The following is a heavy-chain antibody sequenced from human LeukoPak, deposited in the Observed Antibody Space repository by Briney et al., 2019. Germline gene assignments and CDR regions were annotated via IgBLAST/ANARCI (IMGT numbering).Heavy chain of an antibody. CDR2: ISYDGSNK. V-gene: IGHV3-30-3*01. J-gene: IGHJ4*02. Sequence: GGSLRLSCAASGLTFSSYAMHWVRQAPGKGLEWVAVISYDGSNKYYADSVKGRFTISRDNSKNTLYLQMNSLRAEDTAVYYCVRDLRNYYDSSGYYEEDYWGQGTLVTVSS. CDR3: VRDLRNYYDSSGYYEEDY. D-gene: IGHD3-22*01. CDR1: GLTFSSYA.